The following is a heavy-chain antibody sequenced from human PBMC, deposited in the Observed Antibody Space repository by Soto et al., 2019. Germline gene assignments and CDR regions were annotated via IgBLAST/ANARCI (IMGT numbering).Heavy chain of an antibody. V-gene: IGHV4-39*01. D-gene: IGHD3-3*01. CDR2: IYYSGST. Sequence: PSETLSLTCTVSGGSISSSSYYWGWIRQPPGKGLEWIGSIYYSGSTYYNPSLKSRVTISVDTSKNQFSLKLSSVTAADTAMYYCASTYYDFWSGYYTPHYYYGMDVWGQGTTVTVSS. CDR3: ASTYYDFWSGYYTPHYYYGMDV. CDR1: GGSISSSSYY. J-gene: IGHJ6*02.